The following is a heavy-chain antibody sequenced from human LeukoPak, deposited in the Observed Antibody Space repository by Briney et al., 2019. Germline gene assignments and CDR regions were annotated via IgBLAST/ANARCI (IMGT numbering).Heavy chain of an antibody. CDR3: ARDGYLNGCNYAFDY. CDR2: INSDGSST. V-gene: IGHV3-74*01. CDR1: GFTFSSYW. J-gene: IGHJ4*02. Sequence: GGSLRLSCAASGFTFSSYWMHWVRQAPGKGLVWVSRINSDGSSTSYADSVKGRFTISRDNAKNTLYLQMNSPRAEDMAVYYCARDGYLNGCNYAFDYWGQGTLVTVSS. D-gene: IGHD5-24*01.